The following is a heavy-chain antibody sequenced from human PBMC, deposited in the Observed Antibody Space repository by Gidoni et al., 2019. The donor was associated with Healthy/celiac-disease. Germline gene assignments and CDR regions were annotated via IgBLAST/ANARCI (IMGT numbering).Heavy chain of an antibody. CDR3: AKRPVEGCYGLGCWFDP. D-gene: IGHD5-18*01. J-gene: IGHJ5*02. CDR1: GFTFSSYA. V-gene: IGHV3-23*01. CDR2: ISGSGGST. Sequence: EVQLLESGGGLVQPGGSLRLSCAASGFTFSSYAMSWVRQAPGKGLEWVSAISGSGGSTYYADSVKGRFTISRDNSKNTLYLQMNSLRAEDTAVYYCAKRPVEGCYGLGCWFDPWGQGTLVTVSS.